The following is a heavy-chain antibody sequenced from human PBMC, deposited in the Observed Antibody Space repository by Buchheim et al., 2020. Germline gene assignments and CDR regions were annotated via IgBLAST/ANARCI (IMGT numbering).Heavy chain of an antibody. CDR1: GGTFSSYA. J-gene: IGHJ5*02. D-gene: IGHD2-2*02. V-gene: IGHV1-69*01. CDR2: IIPIFGTA. Sequence: QVQLVQSGAEVKKPGSSVKVSCKASGGTFSSYAISWVRQAPGQGLEWMGGIIPIFGTANYAQKFQGRVTITADESTSTAYMELSSLRSEDTAVYYCARDPELGYCSSTSCYKAGNWFDPWGQGTL. CDR3: ARDPELGYCSSTSCYKAGNWFDP.